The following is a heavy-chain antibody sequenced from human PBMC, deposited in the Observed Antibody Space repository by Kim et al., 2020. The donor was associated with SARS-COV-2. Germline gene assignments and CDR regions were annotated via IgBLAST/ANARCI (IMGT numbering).Heavy chain of an antibody. CDR3: ARADGNSWYIYYYYHMDV. D-gene: IGHD6-13*01. Sequence: GGSLRLSCAASGFTLSNYWMNWVRQAPGKGLEWVANIKQDGSEKYYVDSVKGRFTISRDNAKNSLYLQMNSLRAEDTAVYYCARADGNSWYIYYYYHMDVWGQGTTVTVSS. CDR1: GFTLSNYW. V-gene: IGHV3-7*01. J-gene: IGHJ6*02. CDR2: IKQDGSEK.